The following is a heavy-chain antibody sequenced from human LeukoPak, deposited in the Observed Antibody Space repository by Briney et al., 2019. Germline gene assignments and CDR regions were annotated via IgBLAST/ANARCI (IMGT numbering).Heavy chain of an antibody. CDR2: IYPEDSHT. D-gene: IGHD3-10*01. Sequence: GESLKISCETSGYFFTIYWIAWVRQKPGTGLEWMGAIYPEDSHTIYSPSFQGQVAISADRSIRTAYLQLNSLEASDTAMYYCARSRGSSGTINWFDPWGQGTLVTVSS. CDR1: GYFFTIYW. CDR3: ARSRGSSGTINWFDP. V-gene: IGHV5-51*01. J-gene: IGHJ5*02.